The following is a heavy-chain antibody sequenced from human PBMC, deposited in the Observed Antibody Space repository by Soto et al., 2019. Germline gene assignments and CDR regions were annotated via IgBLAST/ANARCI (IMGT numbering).Heavy chain of an antibody. Sequence: ESGGGVVQPGRSLRLSCAVSGFTFSNYAMHWVRQAPGKGLEWVAVISYDGGNKYYADSVKGRFTISRDNSKNMLYLQMNNLRAEDTAVYYCARDPGYYDSSGSYFYYFDNWGQGTLVTVSS. CDR3: ARDPGYYDSSGSYFYYFDN. D-gene: IGHD3-22*01. V-gene: IGHV3-30-3*01. CDR1: GFTFSNYA. J-gene: IGHJ4*02. CDR2: ISYDGGNK.